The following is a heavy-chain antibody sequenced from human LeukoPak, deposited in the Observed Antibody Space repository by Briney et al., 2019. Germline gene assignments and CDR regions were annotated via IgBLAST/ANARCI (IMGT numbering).Heavy chain of an antibody. D-gene: IGHD1-1*01. CDR3: AFPDGNFDQ. CDR1: GFTFSSYA. V-gene: IGHV3-23*01. Sequence: GESLRLSCAVSGFTFSSYAMSWVRQAPGKGLEWVSAISGSGGSTYYADSVKGRFTISRDNSNNTLYLQMNSLRAEDTAVYYWAFPDGNFDQWGQETLVTVSS. CDR2: ISGSGGST. J-gene: IGHJ4*02.